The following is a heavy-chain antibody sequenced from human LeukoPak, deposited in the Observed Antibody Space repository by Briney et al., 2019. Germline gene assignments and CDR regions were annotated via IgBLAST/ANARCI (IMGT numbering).Heavy chain of an antibody. V-gene: IGHV3-74*01. J-gene: IGHJ5*02. CDR2: INSDGSST. CDR1: GFTFSSYW. D-gene: IGHD2-15*01. CDR3: AGGGGFRPFDP. Sequence: GGSLRLSCAASGFTFSSYWMHWVRQAPGKGLVWVSRINSDGSSTSYADSVKGRFTISRDNAKNTLYLQMNSLRAEDTAVYYCAGGGGFRPFDPWGQGTLVTVSS.